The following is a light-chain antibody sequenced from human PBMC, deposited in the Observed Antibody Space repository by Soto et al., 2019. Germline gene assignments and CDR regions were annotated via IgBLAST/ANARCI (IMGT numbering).Light chain of an antibody. CDR2: AAS. J-gene: IGKJ1*01. Sequence: DIQMTQSPSSLSASVGDRVTITCRASQGIRNDLGWYQQKPGKAAKRLIYAASSLQSGIPTRFSGDASGTEFTLRISGRQPEDFATYYCLHHNSYPWTCGQGTKVEIK. V-gene: IGKV1-17*01. CDR3: LHHNSYPWT. CDR1: QGIRND.